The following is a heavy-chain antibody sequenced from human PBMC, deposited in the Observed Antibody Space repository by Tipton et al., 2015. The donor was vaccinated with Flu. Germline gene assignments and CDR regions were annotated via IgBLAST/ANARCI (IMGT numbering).Heavy chain of an antibody. D-gene: IGHD4/OR15-4a*01. CDR3: ASLTSRAEVYYYYYGMDV. CDR2: MNPNSGNT. Sequence: QMQLVQSGAEVKKPGASVKVSCKASGYTFTSYDINWVRQATGQGLEWMGWMNPNSGNTGYAQKFQGRVTMTRNTSISTAYMELSSLRSEDTAVYYCASLTSRAEVYYYYYGMDVWGQGTTVTVSS. V-gene: IGHV1-8*01. CDR1: GYTFTSYD. J-gene: IGHJ6*02.